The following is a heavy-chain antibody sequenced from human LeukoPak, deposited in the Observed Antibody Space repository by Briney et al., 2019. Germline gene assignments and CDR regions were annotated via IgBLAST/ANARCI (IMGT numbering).Heavy chain of an antibody. J-gene: IGHJ5*02. CDR1: GGSISRYY. V-gene: IGHV4-59*01. Sequence: SETLSLTCTVSGGSISRYYWSWIRQPPGKGLEWIAYIHYSGSTNYNPSLKSRVTISVDTSKNQFSLKLNSVTAADTAVYYCARDRHGSGSAHSFDPWGQGTLVTVSS. CDR3: ARDRHGSGSAHSFDP. CDR2: IHYSGST. D-gene: IGHD3-10*01.